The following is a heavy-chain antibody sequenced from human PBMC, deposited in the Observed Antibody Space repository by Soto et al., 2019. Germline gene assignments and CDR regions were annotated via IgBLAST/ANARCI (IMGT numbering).Heavy chain of an antibody. CDR2: ISSSGSTI. CDR3: ARTLPPDY. V-gene: IGHV3-48*01. CDR1: GFTFNFYS. J-gene: IGHJ4*02. D-gene: IGHD3-16*01. Sequence: EVQLVESGGVLVQPGGSLRLSCAASGFTFNFYSMNWVRPAPGKGLEWVSYISSSGSTIYYADSVKGRFTISRDNAKNSLSLQMNSLRAEDTDVYYCARTLPPDYWGQGTLVTVSS.